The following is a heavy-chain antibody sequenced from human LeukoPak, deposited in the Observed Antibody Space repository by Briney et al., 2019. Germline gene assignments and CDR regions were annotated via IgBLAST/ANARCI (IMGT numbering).Heavy chain of an antibody. CDR3: ARDDAFDI. CDR2: IYYSGST. V-gene: IGHV4-34*09. CDR1: GGSFSGYY. Sequence: PSETLSLTCAVYGGSFSGYYWSWIRQPPGKGLEWIGCIYYSGSTYYNPSLKSRVTISVDTSKNQFSLKLSSVTAADTAVYYCARDDAFDIWGQGTMVTVSS. J-gene: IGHJ3*02.